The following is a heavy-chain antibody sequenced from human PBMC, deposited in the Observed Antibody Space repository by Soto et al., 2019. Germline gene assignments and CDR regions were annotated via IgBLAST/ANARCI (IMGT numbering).Heavy chain of an antibody. CDR2: ISGSGGGT. CDR3: AKDLPVPYDFWSGYYGMGPPDI. Sequence: GGSLRLSCAASGFTFSSYAMSWVRQAPGKGLEWVSAISGSGGGTYYADSVKGRFTISRDNSKNTLYLQMNSLRAEDTAVYYCAKDLPVPYDFWSGYYGMGPPDIWGQGTMVTVSS. V-gene: IGHV3-23*01. J-gene: IGHJ3*02. CDR1: GFTFSSYA. D-gene: IGHD3-3*01.